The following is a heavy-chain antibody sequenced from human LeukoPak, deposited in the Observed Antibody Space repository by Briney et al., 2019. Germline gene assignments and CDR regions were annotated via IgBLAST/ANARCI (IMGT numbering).Heavy chain of an antibody. D-gene: IGHD1-26*01. J-gene: IGHJ3*02. CDR2: IYHSGST. Sequence: SETLSLTCTVSGGSINSYYWNWIRQPPGKGLEWIGYIYHSGSTNYNPSLKSRVTISVDTSKNQFSLKLSSVTAADTAVYYCARDVVGAIAFDIWGQGTMVTVSS. CDR3: ARDVVGAIAFDI. CDR1: GGSINSYY. V-gene: IGHV4-59*01.